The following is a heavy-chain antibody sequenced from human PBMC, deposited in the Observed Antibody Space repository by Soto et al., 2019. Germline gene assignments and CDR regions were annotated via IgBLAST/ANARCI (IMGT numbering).Heavy chain of an antibody. D-gene: IGHD3-10*01. V-gene: IGHV4-39*01. J-gene: IGHJ6*02. CDR1: GGSISSSSYY. CDR3: ARPMVRGVNYYYYGMDV. Sequence: SKTLSLTCTVSGGSISSSSYYWGWIRQPPGKGLEWIGSIYYSGSTYYNPSLKSRVTISVDTSKNQFSLKLSSVTAADTAVYYCARPMVRGVNYYYYGMDVWGQGTTVTVSS. CDR2: IYYSGST.